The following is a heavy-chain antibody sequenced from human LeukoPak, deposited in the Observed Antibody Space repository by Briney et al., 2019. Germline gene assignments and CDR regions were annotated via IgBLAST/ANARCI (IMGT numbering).Heavy chain of an antibody. CDR3: ASPPVLPEYAFDI. J-gene: IGHJ3*02. D-gene: IGHD2-2*01. V-gene: IGHV4-39*01. CDR1: GGSISSSSYY. CDR2: IYYSGNT. Sequence: SETLSLTCSVSGGSISSSSYYWGWIRQPPGKGLEWIGNIYYSGNTYYNPSLKSRVTISVDTSKNQFSLKLSSVTAADTAVYYNASPPVLPEYAFDIWGQGTMVSVSS.